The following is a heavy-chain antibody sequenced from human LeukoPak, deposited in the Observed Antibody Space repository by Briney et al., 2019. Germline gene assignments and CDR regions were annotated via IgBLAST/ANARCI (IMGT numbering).Heavy chain of an antibody. Sequence: SETVSLTCGVYGGSFSGYYWSWMRQPPGKGLEWIGEINPRGSTNYNPSLKSRVTLSADTSKNQFSLTLNSVTAADTAVYYCARRRLGYYFDYWGQGTLVTVSS. CDR2: INPRGST. V-gene: IGHV4-34*01. J-gene: IGHJ4*02. CDR3: ARRRLGYYFDY. D-gene: IGHD6-13*01. CDR1: GGSFSGYY.